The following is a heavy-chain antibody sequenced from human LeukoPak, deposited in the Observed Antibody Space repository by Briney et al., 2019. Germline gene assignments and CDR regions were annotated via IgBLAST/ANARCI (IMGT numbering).Heavy chain of an antibody. CDR3: ARVNSGSYYEFDS. D-gene: IGHD1-26*01. CDR1: GGSISSSY. J-gene: IGHJ4*02. V-gene: IGHV4-59*01. CDR2: IYYSGST. Sequence: PSETLSLTCTVSGGSISSSYWSWIRQPPGKGLEWLGYIYYSGSTNYNPSLRSRVTISVDTSKNQFSLNLTSVAAADTAVYCCARVNSGSYYEFDSWGQGTPVIVSS.